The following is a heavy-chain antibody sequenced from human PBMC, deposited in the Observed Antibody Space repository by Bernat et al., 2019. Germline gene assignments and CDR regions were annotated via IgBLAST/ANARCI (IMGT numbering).Heavy chain of an antibody. J-gene: IGHJ3*02. CDR2: IHHSGTT. D-gene: IGHD4-17*01. V-gene: IGHV4-34*01. Sequence: QVQLQQWGAGLLKPSETLSLTCAVYGGSFSGYYWSWIPQPPGKGLDWIGEIHHSGTTKYNPSLKSRVTISLDTSKNQFSLKLTSVTAADTAVYYCAREGDYEGGKPFDIWGQGTMVTVSS. CDR1: GGSFSGYY. CDR3: AREGDYEGGKPFDI.